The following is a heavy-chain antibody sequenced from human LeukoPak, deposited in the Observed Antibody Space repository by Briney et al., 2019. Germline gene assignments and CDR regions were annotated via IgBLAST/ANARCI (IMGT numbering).Heavy chain of an antibody. CDR1: GGSTSNYY. CDR3: ARERAEPGITAAGDAFDI. CDR2: IYYSGST. V-gene: IGHV4-59*01. Sequence: SETLSLTCTVSGGSTSNYYWSWIRQPPGKGLEWIGYIYYSGSTNYNPSLKSRITISVDTSKNQFSLKLSSVTAADTAVYYCARERAEPGITAAGDAFDIWGQGTMVTVSS. D-gene: IGHD6-13*01. J-gene: IGHJ3*02.